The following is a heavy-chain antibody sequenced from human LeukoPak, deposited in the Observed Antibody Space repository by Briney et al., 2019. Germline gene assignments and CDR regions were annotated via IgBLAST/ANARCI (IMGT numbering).Heavy chain of an antibody. Sequence: ASVKVSCKASGGTFCSYAISWVRQAPGQGLEWMGRIIPIFGTANNAQKFQGRVTITADESTSTAYMELSSLRSEDTAVYYCASDRSSSPLYYYYYMDVWGKGTTVTVSS. CDR2: IIPIFGTA. CDR1: GGTFCSYA. D-gene: IGHD6-6*01. V-gene: IGHV1-69*13. J-gene: IGHJ6*03. CDR3: ASDRSSSPLYYYYYMDV.